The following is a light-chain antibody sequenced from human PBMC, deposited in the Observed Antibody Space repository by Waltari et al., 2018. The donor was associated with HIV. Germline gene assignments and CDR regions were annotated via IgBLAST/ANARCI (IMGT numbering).Light chain of an antibody. CDR2: QVS. CDR1: RSDVGIYNL. CDR3: CSYTSSSAYVI. Sequence: QSAPTQPASVSGSPGQSITISCTGTRSDVGIYNLFSWYQQYPGKAPKLMIYQVSERPSGVSPRFSGSKSGNTASLTISGLQAEDEADYYCCSYTSSSAYVIFGGGTKLIVL. V-gene: IGLV2-23*02. J-gene: IGLJ2*01.